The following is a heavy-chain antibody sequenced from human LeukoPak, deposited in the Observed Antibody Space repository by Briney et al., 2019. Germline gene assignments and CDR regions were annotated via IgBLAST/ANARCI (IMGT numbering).Heavy chain of an antibody. J-gene: IGHJ4*02. CDR3: ARAHYYDSSGWPSIRY. CDR1: GFNFNSFT. Sequence: KTGGSLRLSCEASGFNFNSFTMNWVRQAPGKGLEWVSSISSSGYYIYYAGSVKGRFTISRDNAKNSLFLQMNSLRAEDTAVYHCARAHYYDSSGWPSIRYWGLGTLVTVSS. CDR2: ISSSGYYI. V-gene: IGHV3-21*01. D-gene: IGHD3-22*01.